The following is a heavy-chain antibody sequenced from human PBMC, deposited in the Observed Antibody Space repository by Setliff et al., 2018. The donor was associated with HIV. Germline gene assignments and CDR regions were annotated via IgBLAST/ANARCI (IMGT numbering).Heavy chain of an antibody. CDR3: ARLPYYVSGGVFDH. V-gene: IGHV5-51*01. CDR1: GFNFLAHW. D-gene: IGHD3-10*01. J-gene: IGHJ4*02. CDR2: VYPGDSDT. Sequence: GESLKISCQCSGFNFLAHWIGWVRQVPEKGLEWMGIVYPGDSDTRYNPSFEGQVTVSADKTITTAYLQLTSLKASDTAMYFCARLPYYVSGGVFDHWGKGTLVTISS.